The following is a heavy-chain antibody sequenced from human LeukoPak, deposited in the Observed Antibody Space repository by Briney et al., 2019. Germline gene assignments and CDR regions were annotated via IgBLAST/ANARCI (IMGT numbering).Heavy chain of an antibody. J-gene: IGHJ3*01. CDR2: ISDSGST. Sequence: SETLSLTCAVSGGSISSYYWSWIRQPPGKGLEWIGYISDSGSTNYNPSLKSRVTISVDTPKNKFSLKLSSVTAADTAVYYCASGLWFWVPGGIDFWGQGTMVTVSS. D-gene: IGHD4-23*01. CDR1: GGSISSYY. V-gene: IGHV4-59*01. CDR3: ASGLWFWVPGGIDF.